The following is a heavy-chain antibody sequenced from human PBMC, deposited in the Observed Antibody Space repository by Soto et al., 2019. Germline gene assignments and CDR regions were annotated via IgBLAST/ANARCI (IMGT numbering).Heavy chain of an antibody. CDR2: IYDSESA. CDR3: ARASSSSSAADY. J-gene: IGHJ4*02. CDR1: GESISSGGYY. Sequence: QVQLQESGPGLVKASQTLSLICSVSGESISSGGYYWSWIRHHPGKGLEWIGYIYDSESAYYNPCLKIRVTISMDTSKNHFAMKLSSVTAAVPAVYYCARASSSSSAADYWGQGTLITVAS. V-gene: IGHV4-31*03. D-gene: IGHD6-6*01.